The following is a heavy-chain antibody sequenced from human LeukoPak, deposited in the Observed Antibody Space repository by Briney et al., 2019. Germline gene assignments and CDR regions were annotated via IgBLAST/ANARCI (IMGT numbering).Heavy chain of an antibody. V-gene: IGHV4-59*01. CDR1: GGSISSYY. CDR3: ARSYDHVWGSYRAFDY. CDR2: ISYTGST. J-gene: IGHJ4*02. Sequence: PSETLSLTCTVSGGSISSYYWSWIRQPPGKGLEWIGYISYTGSTNYNPSLKSRVTILVDTSKNQFSLKLSSVTAADTAMYYCARSYDHVWGSYRAFDYWGQGTLVTVSS. D-gene: IGHD3-16*02.